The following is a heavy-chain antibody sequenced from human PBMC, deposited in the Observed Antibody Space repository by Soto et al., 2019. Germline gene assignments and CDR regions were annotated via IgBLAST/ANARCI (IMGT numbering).Heavy chain of an antibody. CDR2: MHYSGNT. CDR1: GGSIISDHYY. D-gene: IGHD3-16*01. Sequence: QPQLQESGPGLVKPSETLSLTCTVSGGSIISDHYYWAWIRQPPGKGLEWIGNMHYSGNTYQNPSLTRRATIFVDTSTTQFSLHLSSVTAADTAVYDCARHGGNKFDYWGQGTLVTVSS. V-gene: IGHV4-39*01. J-gene: IGHJ4*02. CDR3: ARHGGNKFDY.